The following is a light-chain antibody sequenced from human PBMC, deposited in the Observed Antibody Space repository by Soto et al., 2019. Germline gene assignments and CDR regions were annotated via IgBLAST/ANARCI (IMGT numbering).Light chain of an antibody. CDR1: QSVLHSSNNKDY. J-gene: IGKJ3*01. CDR2: WAS. CDR3: QQYYRTPFT. V-gene: IGKV4-1*01. Sequence: DIVMTQSPDSLAVSLGERATIYCKSSQSVLHSSNNKDYLAWYQQKPGQSPKLLIYWASTRESGVPDRFSGSGSATEFALTISSRQAEDVAVYYCQQYYRTPFTFGPGTKVDIK.